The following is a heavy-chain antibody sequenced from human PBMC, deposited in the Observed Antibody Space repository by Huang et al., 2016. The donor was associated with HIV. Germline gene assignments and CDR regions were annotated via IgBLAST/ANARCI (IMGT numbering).Heavy chain of an antibody. Sequence: QLLLQESGPGLVKPSEALALTCAVSGGSIRSSDYHWGWIRQPPGKGLEGIGGFSLKGSTHYSPYLKSRVTIAVDTSKNLFFLNLTSMTAADTAVYYCARHREGPVAYYSGWGSHLNYMDVWGRGRTVVVSS. D-gene: IGHD3-10*01. V-gene: IGHV4-39*01. CDR1: GGSIRSSDYH. CDR2: FSLKGST. J-gene: IGHJ6*03. CDR3: ARHREGPVAYYSGWGSHLNYMDV.